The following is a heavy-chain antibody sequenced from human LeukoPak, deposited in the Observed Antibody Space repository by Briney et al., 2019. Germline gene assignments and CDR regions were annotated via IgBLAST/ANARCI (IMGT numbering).Heavy chain of an antibody. J-gene: IGHJ5*02. D-gene: IGHD2-21*01. V-gene: IGHV3-23*01. CDR3: ARNSDGWFDP. Sequence: HAGGSLRLSCAASGFTFGTYAMNWVRQAPGKGLEWVSGISGSGGSTYYADSVKGRFSVSRENSKNTLYLQMSSLRGEDTAVYYCARNSDGWFDPWGQGTLVTVSS. CDR2: ISGSGGST. CDR1: GFTFGTYA.